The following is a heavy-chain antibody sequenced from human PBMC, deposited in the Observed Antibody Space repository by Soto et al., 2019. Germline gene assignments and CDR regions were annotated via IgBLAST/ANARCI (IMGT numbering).Heavy chain of an antibody. CDR3: ARGGGVVVPAIDY. CDR1: GGSFSGYY. D-gene: IGHD2-2*01. J-gene: IGHJ4*02. CDR2: INHSGST. Sequence: QVQLQQWGAGLLKPSETLSLTCAVYGGSFSGYYWSGIRQPPGKGLEWIGEINHSGSTNYNPSLKSRVTLSVDTSKNQFSLKLSSVTAADTAVYYCARGGGVVVPAIDYWGQGTLVTVSS. V-gene: IGHV4-34*01.